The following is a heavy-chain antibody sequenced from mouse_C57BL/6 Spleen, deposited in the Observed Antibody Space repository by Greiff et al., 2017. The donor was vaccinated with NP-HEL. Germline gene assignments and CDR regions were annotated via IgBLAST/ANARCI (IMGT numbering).Heavy chain of an antibody. CDR3: ARKGYGSRYGPFFDD. CDR2: IDPSDSYT. V-gene: IGHV1-50*01. CDR1: GYTFTSYW. J-gene: IGHJ2*01. D-gene: IGHD1-1*01. Sequence: VQLQQPGAELVKPGASVKLSCKASGYTFTSYWMQWVKQRPGQGLEWIGEIDPSDSYTNYNQKFKGKATLTVDTSSSTAYMQLSSLTSEDSAVYYCARKGYGSRYGPFFDDWGKGTTLTVSS.